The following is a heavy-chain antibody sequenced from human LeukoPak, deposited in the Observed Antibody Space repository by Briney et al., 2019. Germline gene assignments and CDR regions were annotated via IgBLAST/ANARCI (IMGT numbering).Heavy chain of an antibody. V-gene: IGHV3-48*01. CDR1: GFTFGIYA. J-gene: IGHJ4*02. Sequence: GGSLRLSCAASGFTFGIYAMNWVRQAPGKGLEWVSYIGPSGSNIYYADSVKGRFTISRDNAKDSLYLQMNSLRAEDTAVYYCARLHVKFCSGGSCYPGHWGQGTLVTVSS. CDR2: IGPSGSNI. D-gene: IGHD2-15*01. CDR3: ARLHVKFCSGGSCYPGH.